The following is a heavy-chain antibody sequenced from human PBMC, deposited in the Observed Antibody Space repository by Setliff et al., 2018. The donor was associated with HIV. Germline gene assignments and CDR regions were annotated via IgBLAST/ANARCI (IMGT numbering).Heavy chain of an antibody. J-gene: IGHJ3*02. CDR3: ARVGDFYDGSGHYSVLDAFDM. CDR1: GGSFSGYF. Sequence: SETLSLTCAVYGGSFSGYFWTWIRQPPQKRLEWIGEINHGGDTNYNPSFKSRVTISVDTSKNQFSLKLSSVTAADTAVYYCARVGDFYDGSGHYSVLDAFDMWGQGTKVTVSS. D-gene: IGHD3-22*01. CDR2: INHGGDT. V-gene: IGHV4-34*01.